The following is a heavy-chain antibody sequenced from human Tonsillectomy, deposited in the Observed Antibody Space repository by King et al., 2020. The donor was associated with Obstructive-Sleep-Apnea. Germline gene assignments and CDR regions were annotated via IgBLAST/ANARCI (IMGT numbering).Heavy chain of an antibody. Sequence: ITLKESGPTLVKPTQTLTLTCTFSGFSLSTSGVGVGWIRQPPGKALEWLALIYWDDDKRYSPSLKSRLTITKDTSKNPVVLTMTNMDPLATATYYGAHSSRSGMVRGVIIGYWGQGTLVTVSS. V-gene: IGHV2-5*02. CDR1: GFSLSTSGVG. CDR2: IYWDDDK. D-gene: IGHD3-10*01. CDR3: AHSSRSGMVRGVIIGY. J-gene: IGHJ4*02.